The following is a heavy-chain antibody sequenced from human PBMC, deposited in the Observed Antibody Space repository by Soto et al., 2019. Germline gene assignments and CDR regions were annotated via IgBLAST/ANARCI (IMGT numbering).Heavy chain of an antibody. CDR1: GFTFSSYS. CDR3: ARDSRSITIFGVVIDKSGMDV. CDR2: ISSSSSTI. J-gene: IGHJ6*02. Sequence: EVQLVESGGGLVQPGGSLRLSCAASGFTFSSYSMNWVRQAPGKGLEWVSYISSSSSTIYYADSVKGRFTISRDNAKNSLYLQMNSLRDEDTAVYYCARDSRSITIFGVVIDKSGMDVWGQGTTVTVSS. V-gene: IGHV3-48*02. D-gene: IGHD3-3*01.